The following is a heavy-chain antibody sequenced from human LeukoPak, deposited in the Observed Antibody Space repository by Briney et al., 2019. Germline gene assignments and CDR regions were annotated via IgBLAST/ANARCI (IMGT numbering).Heavy chain of an antibody. V-gene: IGHV3-23*01. CDR3: ARAVDFWSGYPQPNWFDP. CDR2: MSGSAGST. CDR1: GFTFSSYA. J-gene: IGHJ5*02. D-gene: IGHD3-3*01. Sequence: PGRSLRLSCAASGFTFSSYAMSWVRQAPGKGLEWVSAMSGSAGSTYYADSVKGRFTISRDNSKNTLYLQMNSLRAEDTAVYYCARAVDFWSGYPQPNWFDPWGQGTLVTVSS.